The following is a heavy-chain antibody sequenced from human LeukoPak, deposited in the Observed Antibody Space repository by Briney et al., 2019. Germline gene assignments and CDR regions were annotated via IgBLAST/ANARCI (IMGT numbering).Heavy chain of an antibody. V-gene: IGHV1-2*06. J-gene: IGHJ6*03. CDR1: GYTFTGYF. CDR3: ARGQWLDYYYYHMDV. CDR2: INPNSGGT. Sequence: GASVKVSCKATGYTFTGYFMHWVRQAPGQGLGWMGRINPNSGGTNYAQKFQGRVTMTRDTSISTAYMELSRLRSDDTAVYYCARGQWLDYYYYHMDVWGKGTTVTVSS. D-gene: IGHD6-19*01.